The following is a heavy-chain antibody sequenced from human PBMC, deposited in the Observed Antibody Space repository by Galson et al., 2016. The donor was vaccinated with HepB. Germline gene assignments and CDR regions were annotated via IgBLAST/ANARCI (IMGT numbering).Heavy chain of an antibody. D-gene: IGHD1/OR15-1a*01. CDR2: VSGNGVST. V-gene: IGHV3-23*01. J-gene: IGHJ4*02. Sequence: SLRLSCAASGFTFRTYAMSWVRQAPGKGLECVTVVSGNGVSTDYADSVKGRFTVSRDKSKNTMFLQMNSLRAEDTAVYYCARLDQGRSDYFDWWGQGTLVTVSS. CDR3: ARLDQGRSDYFDW. CDR1: GFTFRTYA.